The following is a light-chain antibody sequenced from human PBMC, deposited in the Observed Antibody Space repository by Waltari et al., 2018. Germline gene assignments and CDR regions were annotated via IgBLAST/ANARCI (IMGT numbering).Light chain of an antibody. CDR2: TSY. CDR1: RSNIGSDT. V-gene: IGLV1-44*01. CDR3: ATWDDSLNAWV. J-gene: IGLJ3*02. Sequence: QSVLTQPPSASGTPGQRVTISCSGSRSNIGSDTVTWYQKLPGTAPKLLIHTSYQRPSGVPDRLSGSKSGTSASLTISGIQSEDEAEYYCATWDDSLNAWVFGGGTKLTVL.